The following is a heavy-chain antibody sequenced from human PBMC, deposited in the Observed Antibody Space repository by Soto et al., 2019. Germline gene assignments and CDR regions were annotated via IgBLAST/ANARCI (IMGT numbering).Heavy chain of an antibody. CDR2: FDPEDGET. CDR3: ATKSVSAAAGSWYFDY. D-gene: IGHD6-13*01. J-gene: IGHJ4*02. V-gene: IGHV1-24*01. Sequence: ASVKVSCKVSGYTLTELSMHWVRQAPGKGLEWMGGFDPEDGETVYAQKFQGRVTMTEDTSTDTAYMELSSLRSEDTAVYYCATKSVSAAAGSWYFDYWGQGTLVTVSS. CDR1: GYTLTELS.